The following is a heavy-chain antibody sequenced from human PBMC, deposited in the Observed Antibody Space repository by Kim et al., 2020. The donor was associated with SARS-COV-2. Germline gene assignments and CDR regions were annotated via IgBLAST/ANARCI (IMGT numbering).Heavy chain of an antibody. J-gene: IGHJ4*02. V-gene: IGHV3-74*01. CDR3: VRGTIGPAGTDY. Sequence: GGSLRLSCTVSGFTFSTYWMHWVRQAPGKGLVWVSRMDPDGSTINYADSVKGRFTISRDNAKNTLYLQMTSLRAEDTALYDCVRGTIGPAGTDYWGRGTLVTVSS. CDR1: GFTFSTYW. CDR2: MDPDGSTI. D-gene: IGHD2-2*01.